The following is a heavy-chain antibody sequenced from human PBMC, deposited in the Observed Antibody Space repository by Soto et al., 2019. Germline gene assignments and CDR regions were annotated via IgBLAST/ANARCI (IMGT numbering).Heavy chain of an antibody. CDR2: IFSSGST. CDR1: GGSINTFY. V-gene: IGHV4-4*07. D-gene: IGHD5-12*01. J-gene: IGHJ4*02. CDR3: AREGSYSAYNFAHGIQLWSFDF. Sequence: SETLSLTCTVSGGSINTFYWSWVRQPAGKGLEWIGRIFSSGSTSSNPSLESRVAMSVDTSKNHFSLNLSSVTAADMAVYYCAREGSYSAYNFAHGIQLWSFDFWGQGALVTVSS.